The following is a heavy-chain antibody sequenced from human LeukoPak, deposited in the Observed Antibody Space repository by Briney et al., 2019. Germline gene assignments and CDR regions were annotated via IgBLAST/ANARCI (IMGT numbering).Heavy chain of an antibody. CDR2: IYYSGST. CDR1: GGSISSYY. V-gene: IGHV4-59*01. Sequence: PSETLSLTCTVSGGSISSYYWSWIRQPPGKGLEWIGYIYYSGSTNYNPSLKSRVTISVDTSKNQFSLKLSSVTAADTAVYYCARFTTVTKEGLDCYGMNVWGQGTTVTVSS. J-gene: IGHJ6*02. D-gene: IGHD4-17*01. CDR3: ARFTTVTKEGLDCYGMNV.